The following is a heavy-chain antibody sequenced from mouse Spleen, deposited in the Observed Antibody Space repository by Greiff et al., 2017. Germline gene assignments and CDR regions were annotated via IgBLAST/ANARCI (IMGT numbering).Heavy chain of an antibody. CDR3: ARGDYSYYSYDVRHAMDY. CDR1: GFTFSDYG. CDR2: ISSGSSTI. V-gene: IGHV5-17*01. D-gene: IGHD2-12*01. J-gene: IGHJ4*01. Sequence: EVMLVESGGGLVKPGGSLKLSCAASGFTFSDYGMHWVRQAPEKGLEWVAYISSGSSTIYYADTVKGRFTISRDNAKNTLFLQMTSLRSEDTAMYYCARGDYSYYSYDVRHAMDYWGQGTSVTVSS.